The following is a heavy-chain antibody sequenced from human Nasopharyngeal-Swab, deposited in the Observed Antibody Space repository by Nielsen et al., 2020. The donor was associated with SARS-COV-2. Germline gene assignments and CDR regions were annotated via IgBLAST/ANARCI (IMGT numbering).Heavy chain of an antibody. CDR2: VSGSGRTT. D-gene: IGHD4-23*01. V-gene: IGHV3-23*01. CDR3: AKAVTPVDY. J-gene: IGHJ4*02. Sequence: GESLKISCAASGFTFSGYAMSWVRQAPGKGLEWVSAVSGSGRTTYYADSVKGRFTISRDNSKNTLYLQMNSLRAEDTAVYYCAKAVTPVDYWGQGTLVTVSS. CDR1: GFTFSGYA.